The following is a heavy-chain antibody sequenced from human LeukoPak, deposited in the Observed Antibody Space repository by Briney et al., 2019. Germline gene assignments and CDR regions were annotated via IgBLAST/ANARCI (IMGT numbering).Heavy chain of an antibody. V-gene: IGHV3-7*01. J-gene: IGHJ4*02. CDR2: IKQDGSEK. D-gene: IGHD3-22*01. CDR3: TRMYLYESSGYRPSDY. Sequence: GGSLRLSCVASGFTFSSYWMTWVRQAPGKGLEWVACIKQDGSEKYYVDSVKGRFTISRDNAENAVHLEMNSLRAEDTAIYYCTRMYLYESSGYRPSDYWGQGTLVTVSS. CDR1: GFTFSSYW.